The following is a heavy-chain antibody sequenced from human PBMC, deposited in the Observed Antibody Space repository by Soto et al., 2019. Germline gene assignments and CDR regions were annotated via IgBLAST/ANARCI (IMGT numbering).Heavy chain of an antibody. CDR3: ARDPESPQGNHGLDV. CDR2: INPKTGGT. D-gene: IGHD4-4*01. V-gene: IGHV1-2*04. J-gene: IGHJ6*02. CDR1: GYTFSDYY. Sequence: QVQLVQSGAEVKKPGASVKVSCKASGYTFSDYYMHWVRQAPGQGLEWMGWINPKTGGTNYAQKFQDCVTMTRDTSSSTAYMELNRLTSDDTAVYYCARDPESPQGNHGLDVWGQGTTVTVSS.